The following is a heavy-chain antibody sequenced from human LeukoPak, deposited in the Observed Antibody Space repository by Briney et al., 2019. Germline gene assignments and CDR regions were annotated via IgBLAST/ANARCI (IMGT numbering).Heavy chain of an antibody. CDR3: ARVWVTPLDY. J-gene: IGHJ4*02. Sequence: GGSLRLSCAASGFTFSDYYMSWVRQAPGKGLEWVANIKQDGSEKYYVDSVKGRFTISRDNAKNSLYLQMNSLRAEDTAVYYCARVWVTPLDYWGQGTLVTVSS. CDR2: IKQDGSEK. CDR1: GFTFSDYY. V-gene: IGHV3-7*01. D-gene: IGHD3-16*01.